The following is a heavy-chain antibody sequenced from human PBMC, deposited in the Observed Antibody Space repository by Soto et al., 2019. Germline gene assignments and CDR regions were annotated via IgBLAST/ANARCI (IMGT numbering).Heavy chain of an antibody. J-gene: IGHJ4*02. CDR1: GGSISGYF. V-gene: IGHV4-59*01. CDR2: ISYSGST. Sequence: QVQLQESGPGLVKPSETLSLTCTVSGGSISGYFWTWIRQPPGKGLEWVGYISYSGSTNYNSSLESRATMSIDTSKHQFSLRLTSVTAADTAVYYCARDGATTGSVFLDYWGQGTLVTVSS. CDR3: ARDGATTGSVFLDY. D-gene: IGHD1-1*01.